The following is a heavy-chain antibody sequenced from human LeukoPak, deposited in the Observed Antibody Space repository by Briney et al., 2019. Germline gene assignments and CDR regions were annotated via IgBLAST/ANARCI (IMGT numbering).Heavy chain of an antibody. Sequence: GGSLRLSCAASGFTFSRNWMTWVRQAPGKGLEWVANIKEDGSEKHYVDSVKGRFTISRDNAKNSLYLQMNSLRAEDTAVYYCAELGITMIGGVWGKGTTVTISS. CDR2: IKEDGSEK. J-gene: IGHJ6*04. V-gene: IGHV3-7*01. CDR1: GFTFSRNW. CDR3: AELGITMIGGV. D-gene: IGHD3-10*02.